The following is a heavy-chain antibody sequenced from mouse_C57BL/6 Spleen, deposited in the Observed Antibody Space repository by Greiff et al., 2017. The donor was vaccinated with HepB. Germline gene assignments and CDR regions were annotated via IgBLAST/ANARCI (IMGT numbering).Heavy chain of an antibody. Sequence: VQLKESGGGLVKPGGSLKLSCAASGFTFSDYGMHWVRQAPEKGLEWVAYISSGSSTIYYADTVKGRFTISRDNAKNTLFLQMTSLRSEDTAMYYCARAATTGGYFDVWGTGTTVTVSS. D-gene: IGHD1-1*01. V-gene: IGHV5-17*01. CDR1: GFTFSDYG. CDR2: ISSGSSTI. J-gene: IGHJ1*03. CDR3: ARAATTGGYFDV.